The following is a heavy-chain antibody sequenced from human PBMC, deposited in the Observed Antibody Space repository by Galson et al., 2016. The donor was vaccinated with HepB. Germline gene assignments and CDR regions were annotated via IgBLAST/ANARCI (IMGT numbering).Heavy chain of an antibody. V-gene: IGHV3-7*01. CDR3: VRDGSSRWHFDN. CDR2: IKQDGSEK. CDR1: GFTFSSYW. J-gene: IGHJ4*02. D-gene: IGHD1-26*01. Sequence: SLRLSCAASGFTFSSYWMSWVRQAPGKGLEWVANIKQDGSEKYYVDSVKGRFTISRDNAKSSMSLQMNSLRAEDTAVYHCVRDGSSRWHFDNWGQGTLITVSS.